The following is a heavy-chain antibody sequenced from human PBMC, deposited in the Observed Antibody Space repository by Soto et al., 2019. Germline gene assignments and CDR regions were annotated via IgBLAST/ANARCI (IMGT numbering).Heavy chain of an antibody. CDR3: ARTTAVPNTLRSRYFFDY. D-gene: IGHD4-17*01. Sequence: SETLSLTCSVSGGSVSGKTYYWSWIRQPPGKRLEWIGYVYYSGTTNYNPSLKSRVTISVDLSKNRFSLRLSSVTTADTALYYCARTTAVPNTLRSRYFFDYWGQGTLVTVSS. CDR1: GGSVSGKTYY. J-gene: IGHJ4*02. V-gene: IGHV4-61*01. CDR2: VYYSGTT.